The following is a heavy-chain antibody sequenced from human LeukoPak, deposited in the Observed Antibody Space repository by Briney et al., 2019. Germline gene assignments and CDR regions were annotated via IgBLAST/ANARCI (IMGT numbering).Heavy chain of an antibody. Sequence: ASVKVSCKASGYTFTGYYMHWVRQAPGQGLEWMGWINPNSGGTNYAQKFQGWVTMTRDTSISTAYMELSRLRSDDTAVYYCARARSSYWYFDLWGRGTLVTVSS. V-gene: IGHV1-2*04. CDR1: GYTFTGYY. J-gene: IGHJ2*01. CDR3: ARARSSYWYFDL. CDR2: INPNSGGT.